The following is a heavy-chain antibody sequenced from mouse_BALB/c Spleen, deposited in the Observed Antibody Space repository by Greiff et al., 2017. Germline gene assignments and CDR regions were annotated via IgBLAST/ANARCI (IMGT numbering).Heavy chain of an antibody. J-gene: IGHJ3*01. Sequence: VKLMESGAELARPGASVKLSCKASGYTFTDYYINWVKQRTGQGLEWIGEIYPGSGNTYYNEKFKGKATLTADKSSSTAYMQLSSLTSEDSAVYFCARGNPFAYWGQGTLVTVSA. V-gene: IGHV1-77*01. CDR1: GYTFTDYY. CDR2: IYPGSGNT. CDR3: ARGNPFAY.